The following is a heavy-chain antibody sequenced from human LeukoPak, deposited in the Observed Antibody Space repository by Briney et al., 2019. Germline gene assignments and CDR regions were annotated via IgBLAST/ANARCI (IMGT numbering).Heavy chain of an antibody. V-gene: IGHV3-23*01. J-gene: IGHJ4*02. Sequence: GGSLRLSCATSGFAFSSSSMSWVRQAPGKGLEWVSTISGAGGSSWYAESVKGRFTISRDNSMNSVSLQMSSLRVEDTAIYYCTKDDSSSWYDYFFDYWGQGTLVTFSS. CDR2: ISGAGGSS. D-gene: IGHD3-22*01. CDR1: GFAFSSSS. CDR3: TKDDSSSWYDYFFDY.